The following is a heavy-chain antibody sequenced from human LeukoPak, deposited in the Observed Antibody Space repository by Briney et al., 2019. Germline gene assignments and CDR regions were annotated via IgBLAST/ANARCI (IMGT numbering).Heavy chain of an antibody. CDR2: MNPNSGNT. J-gene: IGHJ3*02. Sequence: GASVKVSCKASGYTFTSYDINWVRQATGQGLEWMGWMNPNSGNTGYAQKFQGRVTITRNTSISTAYMELSSLRSEDTAVYYCARGLRDCSSTGCSYGNAFDIWGQGTMVTVSS. D-gene: IGHD2-2*01. CDR1: GYTFTSYD. V-gene: IGHV1-8*03. CDR3: ARGLRDCSSTGCSYGNAFDI.